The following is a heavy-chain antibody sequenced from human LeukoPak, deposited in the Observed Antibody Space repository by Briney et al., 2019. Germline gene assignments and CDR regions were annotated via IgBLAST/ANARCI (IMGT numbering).Heavy chain of an antibody. V-gene: IGHV3-15*01. CDR1: RFTFSHAW. Sequence: GGSLRLSCAASRFTFSHAWMSWVRQAPGEGLEWVGRIKSKSDGGTTEYAAPVKGRFTISRDDSTNTLYLQMNSPRTEDTAVYYCTRHIVVMSSIPRFDYWGQGTLVTVSS. CDR3: TRHIVVMSSIPRFDY. D-gene: IGHD2-21*01. CDR2: IKSKSDGGTT. J-gene: IGHJ4*02.